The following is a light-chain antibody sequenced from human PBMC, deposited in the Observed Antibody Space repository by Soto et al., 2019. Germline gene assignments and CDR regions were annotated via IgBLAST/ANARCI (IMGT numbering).Light chain of an antibody. J-gene: IGKJ1*01. CDR2: GAS. CDR3: QHYNNWPPWT. CDR1: QSVSSN. Sequence: EIVMTQSPATLSVSPGERATLSCRASQSVSSNLAWYQQKPGQAPRLLIYGASTRATGIPARFSGSGSGTEFNLTITSLQSEDFAIYYCQHYNNWPPWTFGQGTKGEIK. V-gene: IGKV3-15*01.